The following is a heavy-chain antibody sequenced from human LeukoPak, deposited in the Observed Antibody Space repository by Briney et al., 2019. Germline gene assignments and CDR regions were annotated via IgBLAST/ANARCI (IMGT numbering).Heavy chain of an antibody. D-gene: IGHD5-12*01. Sequence: GGSLRLSCAASGFTFSSYAMSWVRQAPGKGLEWVSAISGSGGSTYYADSVKGRFTISRDNSKNTLYLQMNSLRAEDTAVYYCARQGRYSGYDYYLGSYYFDYWGQGTLVTVSS. J-gene: IGHJ4*02. CDR2: ISGSGGST. CDR3: ARQGRYSGYDYYLGSYYFDY. V-gene: IGHV3-23*01. CDR1: GFTFSSYA.